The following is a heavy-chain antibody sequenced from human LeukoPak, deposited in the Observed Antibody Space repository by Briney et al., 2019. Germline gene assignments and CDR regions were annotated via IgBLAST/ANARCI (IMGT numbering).Heavy chain of an antibody. CDR1: GYSISSGYY. CDR3: ARDLEELARRPFDC. D-gene: IGHD1-1*01. V-gene: IGHV4-38-2*02. J-gene: IGHJ4*02. Sequence: KTSETLSLTCTVSGYSISSGYYWGWIRQPPGEGLEWIGSIYHSGSTYYNPSLKSRVTKSVDTSKNPFSLKLSSVTAADTVVYYCARDLEELARRPFDCWGQGTLVTVSS. CDR2: IYHSGST.